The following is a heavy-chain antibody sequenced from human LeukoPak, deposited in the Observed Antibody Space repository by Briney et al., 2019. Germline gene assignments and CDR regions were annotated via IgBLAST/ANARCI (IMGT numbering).Heavy chain of an antibody. J-gene: IGHJ3*02. V-gene: IGHV1-2*04. CDR3: ARGGIKRGYSGYVDLHSQAVGDAFDI. CDR2: INPNSGGT. D-gene: IGHD5-12*01. CDR1: GYTFTGYY. Sequence: GASVKVSCKASGYTFTGYYMHWMRLAPGQGLEWMGWINPNSGGTNYAQKFQGWVTMTRDTSISTAYMELSRLRSDDTAVYYCARGGIKRGYSGYVDLHSQAVGDAFDIWGQGTMVTVSS.